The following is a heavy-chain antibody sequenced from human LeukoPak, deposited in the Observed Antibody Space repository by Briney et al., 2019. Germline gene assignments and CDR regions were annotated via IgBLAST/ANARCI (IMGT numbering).Heavy chain of an antibody. CDR1: GYGFTSYW. CDR2: IYPGDSDT. J-gene: IGHJ4*02. V-gene: IGHV5-51*01. CDR3: ARFYEYSSSYYFDY. D-gene: IGHD6-6*01. Sequence: GESLKISCKGSGYGFTSYWIGWVRQMPGKGLEWMGIIYPGDSDTRYSPSFQGQATISADKSISTAYLQWSSLKASDTAMYYCARFYEYSSSYYFDYWGQGTLVTVSS.